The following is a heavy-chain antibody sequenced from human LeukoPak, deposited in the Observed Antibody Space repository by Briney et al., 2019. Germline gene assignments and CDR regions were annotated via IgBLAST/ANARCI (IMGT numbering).Heavy chain of an antibody. D-gene: IGHD5-18*01. CDR3: ARGVIQLSYYFDY. V-gene: IGHV4-59*01. CDR2: IYYSGST. Sequence: SETLSLTCTVSGGSISSYYWSWIRQPPGKGLEWIGNIYYSGSTNYNPSLKSRVTESVDTSKNQFSLKLSSVTAADTAVYYCARGVIQLSYYFDYWGQGTLVTVSS. CDR1: GGSISSYY. J-gene: IGHJ4*02.